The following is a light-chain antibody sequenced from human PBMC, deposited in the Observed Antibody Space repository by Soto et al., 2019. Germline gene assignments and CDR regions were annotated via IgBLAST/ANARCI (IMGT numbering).Light chain of an antibody. J-gene: IGKJ5*01. Sequence: DIQMTQSPSSLSAPVGDRVTITCRASQSISSFLNWYQQKPGKAPKLVIYAASSLQSGAPSRFSGSGSGTDFTLTISSLQPEDFATYYCQQSFNTPTTFGQGTRLEIK. V-gene: IGKV1-39*01. CDR2: AAS. CDR1: QSISSF. CDR3: QQSFNTPTT.